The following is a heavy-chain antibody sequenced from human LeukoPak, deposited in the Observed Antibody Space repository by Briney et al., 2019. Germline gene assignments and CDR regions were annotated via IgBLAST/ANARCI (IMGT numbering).Heavy chain of an antibody. CDR3: ARRDGYCSSTSCYADYYYGMDV. J-gene: IGHJ6*02. D-gene: IGHD2-2*01. CDR2: IYPGDSDT. Sequence: GESLKISCKGSGYSFTSYWIGWVRQLPGKGLEWMGIIYPGDSDTTYSPSFQGQVTISADKSISTAYLQWSSLKASDTAMYYCARRDGYCSSTSCYADYYYGMDVWGQGTTVSVSS. V-gene: IGHV5-51*01. CDR1: GYSFTSYW.